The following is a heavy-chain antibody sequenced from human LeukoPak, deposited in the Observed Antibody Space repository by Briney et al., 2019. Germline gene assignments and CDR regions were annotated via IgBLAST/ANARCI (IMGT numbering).Heavy chain of an antibody. CDR1: GYTFTSYY. D-gene: IGHD1-26*01. CDR3: ARVLGSGSPLDAFDI. Sequence: ASVKVSCKASGYTFTSYYMHWVRQAPGQGLEWMGIINPSGGSTSYAQKFQGRVTMTRDTSTSTVYMELSSLRSEDTAVYYCARVLGSGSPLDAFDIWGQGTMVTVSS. CDR2: INPSGGST. J-gene: IGHJ3*02. V-gene: IGHV1-46*01.